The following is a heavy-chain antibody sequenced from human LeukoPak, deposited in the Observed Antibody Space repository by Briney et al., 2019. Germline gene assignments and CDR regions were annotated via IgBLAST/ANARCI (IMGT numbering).Heavy chain of an antibody. J-gene: IGHJ4*02. CDR1: GGSISSYY. D-gene: IGHD6-13*01. V-gene: IGHV4-59*08. Sequence: SETLSLTCTVSGGSISSYYWNWIRQPPGKGLEWIGCIYYSGSTNYNPSLKSRVTISVDTSKNQFSLKLSSVTAADTAVYYCARHASAAGSRRGELDYWGQGTLVTVSS. CDR2: IYYSGST. CDR3: ARHASAAGSRRGELDY.